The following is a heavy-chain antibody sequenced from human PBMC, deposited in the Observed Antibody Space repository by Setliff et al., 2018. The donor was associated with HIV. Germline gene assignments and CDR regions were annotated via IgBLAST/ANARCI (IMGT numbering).Heavy chain of an antibody. CDR2: IVPVFGIG. Sequence: SVKVSCKASGGTFSTYAISWVRQAPGQGLEWMGGIVPVFGIGRSPQKFQGRVIITADESTSTAYMELSSLTSGDTAVYYCAAGLNYYDRSGLGAWGQGTLVTVS. CDR1: GGTFSTYA. CDR3: AAGLNYYDRSGLGA. J-gene: IGHJ5*02. V-gene: IGHV1-69*13. D-gene: IGHD3-22*01.